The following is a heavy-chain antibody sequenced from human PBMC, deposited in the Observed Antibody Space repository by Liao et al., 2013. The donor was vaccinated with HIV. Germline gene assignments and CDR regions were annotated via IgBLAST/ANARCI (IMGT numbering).Heavy chain of an antibody. J-gene: IGHJ4*02. CDR3: ARGGVYDYVWGSYRYTGGRDY. V-gene: IGHV4-39*07. CDR2: LYFSGST. Sequence: QLQLQESGPGLVKPSETLSLTCTVSGDSISSSSPYWGWIRQPPGKGLEWIGSLYFSGSTYYNPSLKSRVSISVDTSKNQFSLKLSSVTAADTAVYFCARGGVYDYVWGSYRYTGGRDYWGQGTLVTVSS. CDR1: GDSISSSSPY. D-gene: IGHD3-16*02.